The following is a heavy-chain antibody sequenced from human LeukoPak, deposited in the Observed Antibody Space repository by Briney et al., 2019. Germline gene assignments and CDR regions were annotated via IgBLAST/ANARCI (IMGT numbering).Heavy chain of an antibody. Sequence: GGSLRLSFAASGFTFSSYNMNWVRQAPGKGLEWNSYISSTSGNIDYADSVKGRFTISRDNAKTSLYLQMNSLRAEDTAVYYCTSRGTLYGYWGQGTLVTVSS. V-gene: IGHV3-48*01. CDR3: TSRGTLYGY. CDR2: ISSTSGNI. D-gene: IGHD2/OR15-2a*01. J-gene: IGHJ4*02. CDR1: GFTFSSYN.